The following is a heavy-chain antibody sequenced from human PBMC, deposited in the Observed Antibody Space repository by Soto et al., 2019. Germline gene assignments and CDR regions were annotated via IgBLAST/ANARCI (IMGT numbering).Heavy chain of an antibody. CDR2: IYYSGST. D-gene: IGHD4-17*01. Sequence: SETLSLTCTVSGGSISSYYWSWIRQPPGKGLEWIGYIYYSGSTNYNPSLKSRVTISVDTSKNQFSLKLSSVTAADTAVYYCARLSDGDFDYWGQGTLVTVSS. V-gene: IGHV4-59*08. CDR1: GGSISSYY. J-gene: IGHJ4*02. CDR3: ARLSDGDFDY.